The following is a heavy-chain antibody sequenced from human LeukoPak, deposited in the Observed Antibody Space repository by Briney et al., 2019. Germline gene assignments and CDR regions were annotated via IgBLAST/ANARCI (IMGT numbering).Heavy chain of an antibody. V-gene: IGHV3-21*01. CDR3: ARRVDTYYNFWSGYLDY. J-gene: IGHJ4*02. CDR1: GFTFGDYA. Sequence: PGGSLRLSCTASGFTFGDYAMNWVRQAPGKGLEWVSSISSSSNYIYYADSVKGRFTISRDNAKNSLYLQMNSPRAEDTAVYYCARRVDTYYNFWSGYLDYWGQGILVTVSS. D-gene: IGHD3-3*01. CDR2: ISSSSNYI.